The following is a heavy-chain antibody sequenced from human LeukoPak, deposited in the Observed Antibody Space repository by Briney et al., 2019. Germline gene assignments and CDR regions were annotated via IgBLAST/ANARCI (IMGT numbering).Heavy chain of an antibody. V-gene: IGHV3-48*04. CDR1: GFTFSSYS. J-gene: IGHJ4*02. CDR3: ARRSGIAVAGAFDY. CDR2: ISSSSSTI. Sequence: GGSLRLSCAASGFTFSSYSMNWVRQAPGKGLECVSYISSSSSTIYYADSVKGRFTISRDNAKNSLYLQMNSLRAEDTAVYYCARRSGIAVAGAFDYWGQGTLVTVSS. D-gene: IGHD6-19*01.